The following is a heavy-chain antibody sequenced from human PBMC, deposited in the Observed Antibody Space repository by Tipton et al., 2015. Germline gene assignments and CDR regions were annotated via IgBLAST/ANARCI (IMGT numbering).Heavy chain of an antibody. CDR2: LYFSGST. Sequence: TLSLTCTVSGASISSTSYYWGWIRQPPGKGLEWIGSLYFSGSTYYNPPLKSRVTISIDRFKNQFSLKLTSVTAADTAVYYCACQDYDSLTRDYQTVDYWGQGTLVTVSS. V-gene: IGHV4-39*01. D-gene: IGHD3-9*01. CDR3: ACQDYDSLTRDYQTVDY. J-gene: IGHJ4*02. CDR1: GASISSTSYY.